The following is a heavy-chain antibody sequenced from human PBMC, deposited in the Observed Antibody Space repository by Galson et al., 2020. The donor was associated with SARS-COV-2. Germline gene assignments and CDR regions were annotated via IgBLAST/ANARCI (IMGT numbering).Heavy chain of an antibody. CDR2: IYPNGRT. CDR3: ARQGVNMIVLVTVAGWFFDI. V-gene: IGHV4-38-2*01. CDR1: GYSVSTTNY. Sequence: SETLSLTCAVSGYSVSTTNYWGWVRLAPGKGLEWIGSIYPNGRTYYNPSLESRFPLSVDTSRNQFSLTLASVTAADTAFYYCARQGVNMIVLVTVAGWFFDIWGRGTLVTVSS. D-gene: IGHD2-21*02. J-gene: IGHJ2*01.